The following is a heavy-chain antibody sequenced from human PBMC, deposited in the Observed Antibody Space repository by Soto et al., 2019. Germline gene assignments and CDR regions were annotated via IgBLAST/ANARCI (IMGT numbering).Heavy chain of an antibody. J-gene: IGHJ4*02. CDR3: ARDGGFGELKY. CDR2: IIPAFGTT. CDR1: GDTFSGYP. V-gene: IGHV1-69*18. D-gene: IGHD3-10*01. Sequence: QVQLVQSGAELKKPGSSVKVSCKASGDTFSGYPINWVRQAPGEGLEWMGRIIPAFGTTNDAQRFEGSVTFTADESTNTAYMELRGLLSEDTAVYYCARDGGFGELKYWGPGTLVTVSS.